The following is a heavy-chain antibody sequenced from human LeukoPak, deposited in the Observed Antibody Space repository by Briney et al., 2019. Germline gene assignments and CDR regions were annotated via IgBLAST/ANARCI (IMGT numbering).Heavy chain of an antibody. CDR3: ARDCSGGTRYGFNGFDV. Sequence: GGSLRLSCAASGFTFSSYDMNWVRQAPGKGLEWVSLISSSSNLIFDADFVKGRFTISRDNAKNSLYLQMNSLRAEDTAMYYCARDCSGGTRYGFNGFDVWGQGTMVTVSS. D-gene: IGHD2-15*01. V-gene: IGHV3-21*01. J-gene: IGHJ3*01. CDR2: ISSSSNLI. CDR1: GFTFSSYD.